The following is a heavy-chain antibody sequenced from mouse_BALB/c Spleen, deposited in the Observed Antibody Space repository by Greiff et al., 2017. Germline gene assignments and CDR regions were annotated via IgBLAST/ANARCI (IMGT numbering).Heavy chain of an antibody. CDR2: ISSGGSYT. CDR3: ARGGRATALDY. Sequence: EVQLVESGGGLVKPGGSLKLSCAASGFTFSSYAMSWVRQTPEKRLEWVATISSGGSYTYYPDTVTGRFTISRDNAKNTLYLEMSSLRSEDTAMYYCARGGRATALDYWGQGTTLTVSS. J-gene: IGHJ2*01. D-gene: IGHD1-2*01. CDR1: GFTFSSYA. V-gene: IGHV5-9-4*01.